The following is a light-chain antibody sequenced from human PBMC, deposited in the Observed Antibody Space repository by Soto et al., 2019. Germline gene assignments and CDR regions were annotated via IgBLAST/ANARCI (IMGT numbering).Light chain of an antibody. Sequence: QSVLTQPPSVSGAPGQRVTISCTGSSSNIGAGYDVHWYQQLPGTAPKLLIYGNSNRPSGVPDRFSGSKSGTSASLAITGLQAEDEADYYSQSYDSSLSALYVFGTVTNVTVL. V-gene: IGLV1-40*01. J-gene: IGLJ1*01. CDR1: SSNIGAGYD. CDR2: GNS. CDR3: QSYDSSLSALYV.